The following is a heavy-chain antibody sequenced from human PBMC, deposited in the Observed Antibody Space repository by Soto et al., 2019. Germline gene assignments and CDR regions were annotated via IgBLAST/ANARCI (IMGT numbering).Heavy chain of an antibody. CDR1: GGSISSSNYY. CDR3: ARLVVRGSDWFDP. J-gene: IGHJ5*02. V-gene: IGHV4-39*07. D-gene: IGHD3-10*01. Sequence: PSETLSLTCTVSGGSISSSNYYWGWIRQPPGKGLEWIGSIYYSGSTYYNPSLKSRVTISVDTSKNQFSLKLSSVTAADTAVYYCARLVVRGSDWFDPWGQGTLVTVSS. CDR2: IYYSGST.